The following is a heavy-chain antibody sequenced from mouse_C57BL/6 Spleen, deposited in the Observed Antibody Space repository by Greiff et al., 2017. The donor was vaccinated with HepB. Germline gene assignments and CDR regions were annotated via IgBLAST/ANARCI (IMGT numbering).Heavy chain of an antibody. CDR2: IYPGSGNT. J-gene: IGHJ4*01. V-gene: IGHV1-76*01. CDR1: GYTFTDYY. CDR3: ARGGNYAMDY. Sequence: LQESGAELVRPGASVKLSCKASGYTFTDYYINWVKQRPGQGLEWIARIYPGSGNTYYNEKFKGKATLTAEKSSSTAYMQLSSLTSEDSAVYFCARGGNYAMDYWGQGTSVTVSS. D-gene: IGHD2-1*01.